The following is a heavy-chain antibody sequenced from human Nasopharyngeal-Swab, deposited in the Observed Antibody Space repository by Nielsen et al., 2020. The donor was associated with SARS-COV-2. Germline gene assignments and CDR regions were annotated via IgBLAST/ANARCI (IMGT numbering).Heavy chain of an antibody. CDR3: VRASRSSTWGGLFDY. J-gene: IGHJ4*02. D-gene: IGHD3-16*01. V-gene: IGHV1-18*01. Sequence: ASVKVSCKASGYTFTSYGVTWVRQAPGQGLEWMGWISGYSGNTNYAQNLQGRVAMTTDTSTSTAYMELRNLRSDDTAVYYCVRASRSSTWGGLFDYWGQGTLVTVSS. CDR2: ISGYSGNT. CDR1: GYTFTSYG.